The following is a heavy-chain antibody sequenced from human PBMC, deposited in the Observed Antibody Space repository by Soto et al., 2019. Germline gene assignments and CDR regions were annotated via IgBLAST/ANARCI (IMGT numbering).Heavy chain of an antibody. D-gene: IGHD3-9*01. Sequence: PGGSLRLSCAASGFTFSSYGMHWVRQAPGKGLEWVAVISYDGSNKYYADSVKGRFTISRDNSKNTLYLQMNSLRAEDTAVYYCARERESRYFDWLLPIYYYYGMDVWGQGTTVTVS. J-gene: IGHJ6*02. V-gene: IGHV3-30*03. CDR2: ISYDGSNK. CDR1: GFTFSSYG. CDR3: ARERESRYFDWLLPIYYYYGMDV.